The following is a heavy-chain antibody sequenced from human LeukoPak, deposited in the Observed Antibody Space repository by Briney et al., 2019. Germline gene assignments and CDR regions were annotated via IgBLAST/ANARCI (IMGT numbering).Heavy chain of an antibody. V-gene: IGHV3-30*03. D-gene: IGHD2-2*02. CDR2: ISYDANYK. Sequence: PGGSLRLSCVASGLTFSNYGMHWVRQAPGKGLGWVAFISYDANYKYYADSVKGRFTISRDQSKSTLSLQMNSLRAEDTAVYYCATEGEAYCSSSSCYTLTGMDVWGQGTTVIVSS. CDR1: GLTFSNYG. CDR3: ATEGEAYCSSSSCYTLTGMDV. J-gene: IGHJ6*02.